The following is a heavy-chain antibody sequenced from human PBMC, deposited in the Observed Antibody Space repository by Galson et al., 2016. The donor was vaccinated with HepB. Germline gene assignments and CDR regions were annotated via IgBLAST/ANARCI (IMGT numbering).Heavy chain of an antibody. CDR2: ISYDGSNK. Sequence: SLRLSCAASGFTFSRYGMHWVRQAPGKGLEWAAVISYDGSNKYYEDSVKGRFTISRDNSKNTLYLQMNSLRAEDTAVYYCAKDSYYDILTGPTYYYYGMDVWGQGTTFTVSS. CDR3: AKDSYYDILTGPTYYYYGMDV. V-gene: IGHV3-30*18. CDR1: GFTFSRYG. D-gene: IGHD3-9*01. J-gene: IGHJ6*02.